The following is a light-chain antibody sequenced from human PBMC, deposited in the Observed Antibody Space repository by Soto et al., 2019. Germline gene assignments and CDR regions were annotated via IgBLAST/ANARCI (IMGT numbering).Light chain of an antibody. CDR1: QGVSSSY. Sequence: EIVLTQSPGTLSLSPGERATLSCRASQGVSSSYLAWYQQKPGQAPRLLIYGASIRATGIPDRFSGSGSESDFTLTISSLEPEDFAVYYCQQRSYPITFGQGTRLEIK. CDR2: GAS. V-gene: IGKV3-20*01. J-gene: IGKJ5*01. CDR3: QQRSYPIT.